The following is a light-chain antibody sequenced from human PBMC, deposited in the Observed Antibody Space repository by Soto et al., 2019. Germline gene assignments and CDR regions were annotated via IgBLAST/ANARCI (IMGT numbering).Light chain of an antibody. V-gene: IGKV1-39*01. CDR2: AAS. CDR1: QSISSY. J-gene: IGKJ4*01. Sequence: DLQITHTTSSISASXADSGTIAXXASQSISSYLNWYQQKPGKAPKLLIYAASSLQSGVPSRFSGSGSGTDFTLTISSLQPEDFATYYCQQSYSTPLTFGGGTKVDI. CDR3: QQSYSTPLT.